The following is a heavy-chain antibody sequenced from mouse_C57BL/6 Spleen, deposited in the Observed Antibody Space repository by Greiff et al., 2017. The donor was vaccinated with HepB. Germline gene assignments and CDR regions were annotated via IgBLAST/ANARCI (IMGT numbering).Heavy chain of an antibody. CDR1: GFTFSDYY. Sequence: EVQGVESGGGLVQPGGSLKLSCAASGFTFSDYYMYWVRQTPEKRLEWVAYISNGGGSTYYPDTVKGRFTISRDNAKNTLYLQMSRQKSEDTAVYYCAGQDYGSRRGFAYWGQGTLVTVSA. J-gene: IGHJ3*01. CDR3: AGQDYGSRRGFAY. V-gene: IGHV5-12*01. CDR2: ISNGGGST. D-gene: IGHD1-1*01.